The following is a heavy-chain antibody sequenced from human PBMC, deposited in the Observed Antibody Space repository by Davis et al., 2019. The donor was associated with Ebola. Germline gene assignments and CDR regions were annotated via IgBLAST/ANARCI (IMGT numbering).Heavy chain of an antibody. D-gene: IGHD4-17*01. CDR3: ARAHNYGDSDY. Sequence: PGGSLRLSCAASGFTFSYAWMSWVRQAPGKGLEWVAYITATGSIRYYADSVKGRFTISRDNAKNSLYLQMDRLRADDTAVYYCARAHNYGDSDYWGQGTLVTVS. CDR2: ITATGSIR. V-gene: IGHV3-11*01. J-gene: IGHJ4*02. CDR1: GFTFSYAW.